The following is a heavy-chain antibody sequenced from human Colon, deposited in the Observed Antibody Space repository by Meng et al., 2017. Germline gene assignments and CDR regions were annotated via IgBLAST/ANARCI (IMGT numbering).Heavy chain of an antibody. CDR2: IYHGGNT. D-gene: IGHD2-2*01. J-gene: IGHJ5*02. CDR3: SRGVVAGAMVWFDP. Sequence: QVQLQESGPGLVKPSGTLSLTCAVSGGSINSSNWWLWVRQPPGKGLEWLGEIYHGGNTNYNPSLKSRVTLSLDKFKNQFSLRLTSVTAAGTAMYYCSRGVVAGAMVWFDPWGPGTLVTVSS. CDR1: GGSINSSNW. V-gene: IGHV4-4*02.